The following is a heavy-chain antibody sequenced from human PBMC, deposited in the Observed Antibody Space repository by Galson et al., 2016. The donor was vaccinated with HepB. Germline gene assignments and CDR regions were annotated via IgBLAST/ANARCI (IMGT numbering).Heavy chain of an antibody. CDR3: ARETYGYFDS. J-gene: IGHJ4*02. D-gene: IGHD3-16*01. CDR1: GGFMSNYY. V-gene: IGHV4-59*01. CDR2: VYYSGST. Sequence: SESLSLTRAVSGGFMSNYYWSWIRQHPGKGLEWIGYVYYSGSTNYNPPLKSRVTISVDTSKSQFSLKLTFVTAADQAVYSCARETYGYFDSWGQGTLVTVSS.